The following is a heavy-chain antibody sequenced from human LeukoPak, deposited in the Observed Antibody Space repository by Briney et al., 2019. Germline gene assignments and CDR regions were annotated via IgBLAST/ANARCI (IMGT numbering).Heavy chain of an antibody. J-gene: IGHJ3*02. CDR1: GGSFSGYY. V-gene: IGHV4-34*01. CDR2: INHSGST. D-gene: IGHD6-13*01. CDR3: ARAIWVSGSWYGDAFDI. Sequence: SETLSLTCAVYGGSFSGYYWSWIRQPPGKGRDWIGEINHSGSTNYNPSLKSRVTISVDTSKNQFSLKLSSVTAADTAVYYCARAIWVSGSWYGDAFDIWGQGTMVTVSS.